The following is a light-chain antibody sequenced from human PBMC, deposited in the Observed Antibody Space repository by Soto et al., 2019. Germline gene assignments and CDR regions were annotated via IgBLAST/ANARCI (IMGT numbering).Light chain of an antibody. V-gene: IGKV1-6*01. CDR1: QSIRSD. CDR3: RQEYSYPRR. Sequence: AIQVTQAPSSLSASVADRVTITCRAGQSIRSDLAWYQHKPGQAPTLMIYTAYNLQTGVPLRFSGSGSGTDFTLTISSLQPYDFVSYYSRQEYSYPRRFGPATMVE. J-gene: IGKJ1*01. CDR2: TAY.